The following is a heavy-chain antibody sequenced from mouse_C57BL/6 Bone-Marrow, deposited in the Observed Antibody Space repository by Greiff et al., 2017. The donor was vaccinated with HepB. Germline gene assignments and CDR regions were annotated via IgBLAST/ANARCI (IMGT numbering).Heavy chain of an antibody. CDR2: IYPGSGST. V-gene: IGHV1-55*01. D-gene: IGHD1-1*01. CDR3: AREVGTDYGSSCDWDFDV. Sequence: VQLQQPGAELVKPGASVKLSCKASGYTFTSYWITWVKQRPGQGLEWIGDIYPGSGSTNYNEKFKSKATLTVDTSSSTAYMQLSSLTSEDSAVYYCAREVGTDYGSSCDWDFDVWGTGTTVTVSA. CDR1: GYTFTSYW. J-gene: IGHJ1*03.